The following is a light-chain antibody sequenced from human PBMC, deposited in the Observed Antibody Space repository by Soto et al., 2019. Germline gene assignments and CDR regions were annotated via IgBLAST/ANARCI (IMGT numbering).Light chain of an antibody. CDR3: SSYTSGSTLV. Sequence: QSALTQPASVSGSPGQSITISCTGTSSDVGGYNYVSWYQQHPGKAPKLMIYDVSNRPSGVSNRFSGSKSGNTASLTISGLQADDEADYYCSSYTSGSTLVFAGGTKVTVL. J-gene: IGLJ3*02. CDR1: SSDVGGYNY. V-gene: IGLV2-14*03. CDR2: DVS.